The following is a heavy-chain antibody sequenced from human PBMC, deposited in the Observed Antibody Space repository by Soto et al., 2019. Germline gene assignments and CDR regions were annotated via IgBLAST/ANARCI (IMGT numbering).Heavy chain of an antibody. CDR3: ATPVVVPRSYYFDY. J-gene: IGHJ4*02. D-gene: IGHD2-15*01. CDR1: GFTFSSYA. Sequence: GGSLRLSCAASGFTFSSYAMSWVRQAPGKGLEWVSAISGSGGSTYYADAVKGRFTISRDNSKNTLYLQMNSLRAEDTAVCYCATPVVVPRSYYFDYWGQGTLVTVSS. CDR2: ISGSGGST. V-gene: IGHV3-23*01.